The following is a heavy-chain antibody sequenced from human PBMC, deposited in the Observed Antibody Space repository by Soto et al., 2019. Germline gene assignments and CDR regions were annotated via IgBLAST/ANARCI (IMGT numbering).Heavy chain of an antibody. J-gene: IGHJ4*02. CDR1: GGSINSYS. D-gene: IGHD3-10*01. CDR3: ARDIGSYAYGEGY. V-gene: IGHV4-4*07. CDR2: VYSSGTT. Sequence: ASETLSLTCCLSGGSINSYSWSWIRQPAGKGLEWIGRVYSSGTTDYNPSLNSRATLSVETSKNQFSLKLSSVTAADTAVYYCARDIGSYAYGEGYWGQGIQVTVSS.